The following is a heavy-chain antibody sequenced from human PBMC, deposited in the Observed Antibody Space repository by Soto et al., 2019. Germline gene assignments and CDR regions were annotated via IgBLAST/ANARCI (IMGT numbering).Heavy chain of an antibody. CDR2: ISAYNGHT. CDR1: GYTFPSYG. J-gene: IGHJ4*02. V-gene: IGHV1-18*01. Sequence: QVQLVQSGAEVKKPGASVKVSCKASGYTFPSYGISWGRQAPGQGLEWMGWISAYNGHTNYAQKLQGRVTMTTDTSTSTAYRELRSLRSDDTAVYYCARSGYGDYYFDYWGQGTLVTVSS. D-gene: IGHD4-17*01. CDR3: ARSGYGDYYFDY.